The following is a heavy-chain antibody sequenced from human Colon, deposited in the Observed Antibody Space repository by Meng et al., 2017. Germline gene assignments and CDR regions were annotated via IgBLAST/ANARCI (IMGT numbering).Heavy chain of an antibody. CDR2: INPNSGGT. CDR3: ARDAPYYYGSGSYPY. V-gene: IGHV1-2*02. Sequence: ASVKVSCKASGYTFTGYYMHWVRQAPGQGLEWMGWINPNSGGTNYAQKFQGRVTMTRDTSINTAYMELSRLRSDDTAVYYCARDAPYYYGSGSYPYWGQGTLVTVSS. CDR1: GYTFTGYY. D-gene: IGHD3-10*01. J-gene: IGHJ4*02.